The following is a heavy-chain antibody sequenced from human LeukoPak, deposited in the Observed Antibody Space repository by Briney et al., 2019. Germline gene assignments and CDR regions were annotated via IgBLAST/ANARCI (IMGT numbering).Heavy chain of an antibody. Sequence: PSETLSLTCTVSGGSVSSGSYYWSWIRQPPGKGLEWIGYIYHSGTTNYNPSLKSRVTISVDTSKNQFSLNLSSVTAADTAVYYCARQRGSYGADYWGQGTLVTVSS. CDR2: IYHSGTT. D-gene: IGHD5-18*01. J-gene: IGHJ4*02. CDR3: ARQRGSYGADY. CDR1: GGSVSSGSYY. V-gene: IGHV4-61*01.